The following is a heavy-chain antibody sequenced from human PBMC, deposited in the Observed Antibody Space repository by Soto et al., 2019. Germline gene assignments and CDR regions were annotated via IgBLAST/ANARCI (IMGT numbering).Heavy chain of an antibody. D-gene: IGHD3-22*01. CDR1: GFSLSTTGVC. CDR3: AHRRSTYYYDSTFDP. CDR2: IYWDDDK. V-gene: IGHV2-5*02. Sequence: SGPTLVNPTQTLTLTCTFSGFSLSTTGVCVGWIRQPPGKALEWLALIYWDDDKRYSPSLKSRLTITKDTSKNQVVLTMTNMDPVDTATYYCAHRRSTYYYDSTFDPWGQGTLVTVSS. J-gene: IGHJ5*02.